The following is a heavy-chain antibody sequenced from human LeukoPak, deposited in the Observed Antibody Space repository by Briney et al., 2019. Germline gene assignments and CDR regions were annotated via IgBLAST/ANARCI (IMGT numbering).Heavy chain of an antibody. D-gene: IGHD3-10*01. Sequence: GGSLRLSCAASGFPVKTNYMSWLRQAPGKGLEWLSVFYSGGTIRYADFVKGRFTVSRDISQNSLNLQMNSLTAEDTAVYYCVRDPHNSGSGRYFDLWGRGALVTVSP. CDR3: VRDPHNSGSGRYFDL. V-gene: IGHV3-66*01. CDR2: FYSGGTI. J-gene: IGHJ2*01. CDR1: GFPVKTNY.